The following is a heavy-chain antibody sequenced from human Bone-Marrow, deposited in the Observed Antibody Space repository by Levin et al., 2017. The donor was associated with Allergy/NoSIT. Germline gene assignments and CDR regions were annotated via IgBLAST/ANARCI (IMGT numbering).Heavy chain of an antibody. CDR3: AKDSRSGDSVAEFDY. D-gene: IGHD4-17*01. CDR2: ISGSGGKK. V-gene: IGHV3-23*01. Sequence: PGGSLRLSCEASGFTFSRYAMSWVRQAPGKGLEWVSVISGSGGKKYYADSVKGRFTISRDNSKNTLSLQMNSLRAEDTALYYCAKDSRSGDSVAEFDYWGQGTLVTVSS. CDR1: GFTFSRYA. J-gene: IGHJ4*02.